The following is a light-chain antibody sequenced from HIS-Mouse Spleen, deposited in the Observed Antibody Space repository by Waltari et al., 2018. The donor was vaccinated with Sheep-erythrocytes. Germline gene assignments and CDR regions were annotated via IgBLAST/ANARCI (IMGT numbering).Light chain of an antibody. V-gene: IGLV2-14*01. CDR3: SSYTSSSTYV. CDR2: EVS. J-gene: IGLJ1*01. CDR1: SSDVGGYNL. Sequence: QSALTQPASVSGSPGQSITISCTGTSSDVGGYNLFSWYQPHPGKAPKLMIYEVSNRPSGVSNRFSGSKSGNTASLTISGLQAEDEADYYCSSYTSSSTYVFGTGTKVTVL.